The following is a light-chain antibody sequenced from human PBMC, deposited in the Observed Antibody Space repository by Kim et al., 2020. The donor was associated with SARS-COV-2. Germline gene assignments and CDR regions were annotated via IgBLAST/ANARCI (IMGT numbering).Light chain of an antibody. V-gene: IGLV2-14*03. CDR2: DVS. CDR1: SSDIDDYKF. CDR3: SAYTSSRTVV. Sequence: GQSITISCTGTSSDIDDYKFVSWYQHHPGKAPKVLIYDVSNRPSGVSDRFSGSKSGNTASLTISGLRAEDDADYYCSAYTSSRTVVFGGGTQLTVL. J-gene: IGLJ2*01.